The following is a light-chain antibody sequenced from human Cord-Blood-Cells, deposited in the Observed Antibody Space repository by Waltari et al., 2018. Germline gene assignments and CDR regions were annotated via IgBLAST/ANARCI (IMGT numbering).Light chain of an antibody. CDR3: QQYNSYLLT. J-gene: IGKJ4*01. V-gene: IGKV1-5*03. CDR1: QSISSW. Sequence: LQMTQSPSTLSASVGDSVTITCRASQSISSWLAWYQQKPGKAPKLLIYKASSLESGVPSRFSGSGSGTEFTLTISSLQPDDFATYYCQQYNSYLLTFGGGTKVEIK. CDR2: KAS.